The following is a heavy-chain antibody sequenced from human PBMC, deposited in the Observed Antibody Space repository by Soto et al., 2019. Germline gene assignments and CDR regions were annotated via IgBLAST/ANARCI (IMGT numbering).Heavy chain of an antibody. Sequence: SETLSLTCTVSGGSISSYYWSWIRQPPGKGLEWIGYIHYSGSSNYNPSLKSRVTILVDMSKNQFSLMLSSVTAADTAVYYCARHAAAGGNNWFDPWGQGTLVTVSS. CDR2: IHYSGSS. V-gene: IGHV4-59*08. CDR1: GGSISSYY. D-gene: IGHD6-13*01. J-gene: IGHJ5*02. CDR3: ARHAAAGGNNWFDP.